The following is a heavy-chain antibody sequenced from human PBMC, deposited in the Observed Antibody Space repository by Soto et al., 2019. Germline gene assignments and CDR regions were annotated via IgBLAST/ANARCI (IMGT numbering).Heavy chain of an antibody. CDR2: IIPIFGTA. D-gene: IGHD5-18*01. CDR1: GGTFSSYA. V-gene: IGHV1-69*13. J-gene: IGHJ5*02. CDR3: AREGANTWIQQHNWFDP. Sequence: ASVKVSCKASGGTFSSYAISWVRQAPGQGLEWMGGIIPIFGTANYAQKFQGRVMITADESTSTAYMELSSLRSEDTAVYYCAREGANTWIQQHNWFDPWGQGTLVTVSS.